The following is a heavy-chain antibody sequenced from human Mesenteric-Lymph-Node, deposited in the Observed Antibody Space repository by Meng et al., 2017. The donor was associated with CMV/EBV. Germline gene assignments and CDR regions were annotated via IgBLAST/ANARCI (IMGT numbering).Heavy chain of an antibody. V-gene: IGHV3-9*01. CDR1: GFTFDDYA. D-gene: IGHD3/OR15-3a*01. Sequence: SLTISCAASGFTFDDYAMHWVRQAPGKGLEWVSGISWNSGSIGYADSVKGRFTISRDNAKNSLYLQMNSLRAEDTALYYCAKEWTNWYFDLWGRGTLVTVSS. CDR2: ISWNSGSI. J-gene: IGHJ2*01. CDR3: AKEWTNWYFDL.